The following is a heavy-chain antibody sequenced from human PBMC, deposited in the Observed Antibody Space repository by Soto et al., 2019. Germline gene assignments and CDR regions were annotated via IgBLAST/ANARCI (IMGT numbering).Heavy chain of an antibody. CDR3: GRWNYAFDI. CDR2: IKQDGSEK. J-gene: IGHJ3*02. Sequence: GGSLRLSCAASGFTFSCCWMSWVRQAPGKGLEWVANIKQDGSEKYYVDSVKGRFTISRDNAKNSLYLLMDSLTAEDTAVYYCGRWNYAFDIWGQGTMVTVSS. V-gene: IGHV3-7*01. D-gene: IGHD1-7*01. CDR1: GFTFSCCW.